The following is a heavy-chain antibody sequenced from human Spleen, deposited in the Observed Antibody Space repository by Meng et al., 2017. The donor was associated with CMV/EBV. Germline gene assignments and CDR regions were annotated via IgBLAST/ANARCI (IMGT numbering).Heavy chain of an antibody. CDR1: GFTFSSYA. D-gene: IGHD2-2*01. CDR3: ARTNGYCSSTSCYWRYGMDV. Sequence: GESLKISCAGSGFTFSSYAMSWVRQDPGKGLEWVANIKQDGSEKYYVDSVKGRFTISRDNAKNSLYLQMNSLRAEDTAVYYCARTNGYCSSTSCYWRYGMDVWGQGTTVTVSS. J-gene: IGHJ6*02. CDR2: IKQDGSEK. V-gene: IGHV3-7*01.